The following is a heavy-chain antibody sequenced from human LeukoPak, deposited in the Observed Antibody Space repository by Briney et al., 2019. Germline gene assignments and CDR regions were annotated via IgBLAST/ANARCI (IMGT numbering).Heavy chain of an antibody. V-gene: IGHV3-20*04. CDR1: GFTFDDFG. D-gene: IGHD3-10*01. J-gene: IGHJ4*02. Sequence: GGSLRLSCAASGFTFDDFGMSWVRQGPGKELEWVSGINWNGGSTGYADSVKGRFTISRDNAKNSLYLQMNSLRAEDTALYYCARGFGSGSYYSHLVYWGQGTLVTVSS. CDR2: INWNGGST. CDR3: ARGFGSGSYYSHLVY.